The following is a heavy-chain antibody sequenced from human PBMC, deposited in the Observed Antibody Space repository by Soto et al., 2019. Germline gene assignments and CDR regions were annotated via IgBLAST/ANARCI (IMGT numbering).Heavy chain of an antibody. CDR3: AKDPPKTEEDAFDI. Sequence: GGSLRLSCAASGFTFSSYGMHWVRQAPGKGLEWVAVISYDGSNKYYADSVKGRFTISRDNSKNTLYLQMNSLRAEDTAVYYCAKDPPKTEEDAFDIWGQGTMVTVSS. J-gene: IGHJ3*02. CDR1: GFTFSSYG. V-gene: IGHV3-30*18. CDR2: ISYDGSNK.